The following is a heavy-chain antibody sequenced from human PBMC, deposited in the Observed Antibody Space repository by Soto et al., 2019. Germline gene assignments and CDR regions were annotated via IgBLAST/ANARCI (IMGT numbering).Heavy chain of an antibody. J-gene: IGHJ4*02. D-gene: IGHD3-3*01. CDR2: IYPSDSDT. CDR1: GYNFAGYW. Sequence: GEPRKGSDKGSGYNFAGYWIAWVRQMPGKGLELMGIIYPSDSDTRYRPSFQGQVTISADKSISSAYLQWSSLRASDTAMYYCARGGVSTRTFDYWGQGTPVTVYS. V-gene: IGHV5-51*03. CDR3: ARGGVSTRTFDY.